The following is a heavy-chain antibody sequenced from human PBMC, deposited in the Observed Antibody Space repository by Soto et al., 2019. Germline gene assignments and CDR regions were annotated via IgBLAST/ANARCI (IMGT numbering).Heavy chain of an antibody. CDR2: IIPILGIA. CDR1: GGTFSSYT. Sequence: QVQLVQSGAEVKKPGSSVKVSCKASGGTFSSYTISWVRQAPGQGLEWMGRIIPILGIANYAQKFQGRVTISADKSTSTYYMDLSSLKSEDTAVYYCARCSSGYDSFYYYYYMDVWGKGTTVT. CDR3: ARCSSGYDSFYYYYYMDV. V-gene: IGHV1-69*02. D-gene: IGHD5-12*01. J-gene: IGHJ6*03.